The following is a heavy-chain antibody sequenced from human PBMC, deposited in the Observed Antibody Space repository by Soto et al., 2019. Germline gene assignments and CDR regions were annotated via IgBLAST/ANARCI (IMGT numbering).Heavy chain of an antibody. CDR3: ARGDPYSERILDY. D-gene: IGHD1-26*01. J-gene: IGHJ4*03. Sequence: QCRSLTCAVTREDVYCIRAGWGWVMKYPSRGLEWLGRTYYRSKWYYEYAVSVRGRITINPDTSKNQYSLQLNSVTPEDTALYFCARGDPYSERILDYWGQAHRVSVAS. CDR1: REDVYCIRAG. CDR2: TYYRSKWYY. V-gene: IGHV6-1*01.